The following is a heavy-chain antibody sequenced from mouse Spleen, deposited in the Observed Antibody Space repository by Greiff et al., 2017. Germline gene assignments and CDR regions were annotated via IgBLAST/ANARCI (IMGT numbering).Heavy chain of an antibody. CDR3: ARRGYGSSFHFGY. Sequence: VQLQQPGAELVRPGSSVKLSCKASGYTFTSYWMHWVKQRPIQGLEWIGNIDPSDSETHYNQKFKDKATLTVDKSSSTAYMQLSSLTSEDSAVYYCARRGYGSSFHFGYWGQGTTLPVSS. CDR2: IDPSDSET. CDR1: GYTFTSYW. D-gene: IGHD1-1*01. V-gene: IGHV1-52*01. J-gene: IGHJ2*01.